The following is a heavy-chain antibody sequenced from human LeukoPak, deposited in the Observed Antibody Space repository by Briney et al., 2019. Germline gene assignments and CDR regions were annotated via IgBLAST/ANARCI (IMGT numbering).Heavy chain of an antibody. CDR2: IYHSGST. Sequence: SETLSLTCAVSGGSISSSNWWSWVRQPPGKGLEWTGEIYHSGSTNYNPSLKSRVTISVDRSKNQFSLKLSSVTAADTAVYYCARGPYSGTQGAFDIWGQGTMVTVSS. D-gene: IGHD1-26*01. J-gene: IGHJ3*02. V-gene: IGHV4-4*02. CDR3: ARGPYSGTQGAFDI. CDR1: GGSISSSNW.